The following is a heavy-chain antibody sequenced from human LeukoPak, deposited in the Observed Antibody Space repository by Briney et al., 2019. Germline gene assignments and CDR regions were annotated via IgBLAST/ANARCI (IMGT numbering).Heavy chain of an antibody. Sequence: SETLSLTCAVYGVSFSGYYWSWIRQPPGKGLEWIGEINHSGSTNYNPSLKSRVTISVDTSKNQFSLKLSSVTAADTAVYYCARGPPSMVRGVRPDYWGQGTLVTVSS. J-gene: IGHJ4*02. D-gene: IGHD3-10*01. CDR3: ARGPPSMVRGVRPDY. V-gene: IGHV4-34*01. CDR2: INHSGST. CDR1: GVSFSGYY.